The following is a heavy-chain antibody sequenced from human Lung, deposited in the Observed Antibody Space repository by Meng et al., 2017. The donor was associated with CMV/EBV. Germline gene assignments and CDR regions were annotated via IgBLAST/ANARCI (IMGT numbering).Heavy chain of an antibody. J-gene: IGHJ3*02. D-gene: IGHD3-3*01. V-gene: IGHV1-46*01. CDR1: GYTFTSYY. CDR3: ARVGNERITIFGVVTKGAFDI. Sequence: ASVXXSCKASGYTFTSYYMHWVRQAPGQGLEWMGIINPSGGSTSYAQKFQGRVTMTRDTSTSTVYMELSSLRSEDTAVYYCARVGNERITIFGVVTKGAFDIWXQGTMVTVSS. CDR2: INPSGGST.